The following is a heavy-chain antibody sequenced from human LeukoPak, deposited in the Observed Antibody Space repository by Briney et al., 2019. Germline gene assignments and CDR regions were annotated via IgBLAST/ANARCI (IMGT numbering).Heavy chain of an antibody. J-gene: IGHJ4*02. CDR3: ARSHGSGSYYNLNDY. D-gene: IGHD3-10*01. CDR1: GGSISNYY. V-gene: IGHV4-59*01. Sequence: SETLSLTCTVSGGSISNYYWSWIRQPPGKGLEWIGYIYYSGSTNYNPSLRSRVTISVDTSKDQFSLKLSSVTAADTAVYYCARSHGSGSYYNLNDYWGQGTLVTVSS. CDR2: IYYSGST.